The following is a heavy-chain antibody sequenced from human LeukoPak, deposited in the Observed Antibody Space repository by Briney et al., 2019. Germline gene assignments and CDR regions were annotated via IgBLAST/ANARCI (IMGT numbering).Heavy chain of an antibody. CDR2: IYYGGST. V-gene: IGHV4-39*01. CDR1: GDSISSIDHY. Sequence: IPSDSLSLTCTVSGDSISSIDHYWGWIRRPPGKGLECIGRIYYGGSTYYNPSLKSRVTISVDTSMNQFSLKLSFVTTADTAVYYCARALGYCSGGSCTRGYNWFDPWGQGTLVTVPS. J-gene: IGHJ5*02. D-gene: IGHD2-15*01. CDR3: ARALGYCSGGSCTRGYNWFDP.